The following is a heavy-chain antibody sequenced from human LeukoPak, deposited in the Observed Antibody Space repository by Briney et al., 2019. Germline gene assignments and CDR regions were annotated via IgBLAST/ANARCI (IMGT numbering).Heavy chain of an antibody. CDR3: ARVVTGSSGWYSYYYYYMDV. J-gene: IGHJ6*03. CDR2: INPSGGST. V-gene: IGHV1-46*01. Sequence: ASVKVSCKASGYTFTSYYIHWVRQAPGQGLEWMGIINPSGGSTSYAQKFQGRVTMTRDTSTSTVYMEVSSLRSEDTAVYYCARVVTGSSGWYSYYYYYMDVWGKGTTVTVSS. CDR1: GYTFTSYY. D-gene: IGHD6-19*01.